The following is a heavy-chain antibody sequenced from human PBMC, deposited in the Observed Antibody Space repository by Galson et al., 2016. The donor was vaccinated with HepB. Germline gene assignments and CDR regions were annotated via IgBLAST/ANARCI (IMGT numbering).Heavy chain of an antibody. Sequence: SLRLSCAASGFTFSSYWMSWVRQAPGKGLEWLANIKQDGSEKYYVDSVRGRFTISRDNAMNSLYLHTSSLRAEDTALYYCTRTISATAGIDWGQGTLVTVSS. D-gene: IGHD6-13*01. CDR1: GFTFSSYW. J-gene: IGHJ4*02. CDR3: TRTISATAGID. CDR2: IKQDGSEK. V-gene: IGHV3-7*04.